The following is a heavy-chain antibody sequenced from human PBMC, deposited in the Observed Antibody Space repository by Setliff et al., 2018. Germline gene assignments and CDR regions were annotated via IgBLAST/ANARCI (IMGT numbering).Heavy chain of an antibody. D-gene: IGHD3-22*01. CDR3: ARPNYYDSSGYYSYYFDY. J-gene: IGHJ4*02. CDR1: GGSISSSSYY. CDR2: IYYSGRT. V-gene: IGHV4-39*01. Sequence: SETLSLTCTVSGGSISSSSYYWGWIRQPPGKGLEWSGSIYYSGRTYYNPSLKSRVTISVDTSKNQFSLKLSSVTAADTAVYYCARPNYYDSSGYYSYYFDYWGQGTLVTVYS.